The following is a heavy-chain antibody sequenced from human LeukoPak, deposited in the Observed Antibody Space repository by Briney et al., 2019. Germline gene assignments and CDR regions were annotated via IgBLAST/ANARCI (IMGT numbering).Heavy chain of an antibody. D-gene: IGHD3-10*01. CDR1: GGAFSTHT. CDR2: IIPVFDKT. J-gene: IGHJ4*02. CDR3: ARGGQASTGAYFDY. V-gene: IGHV1-69*08. Sequence: SVKVSCKTSGGAFSTHTINWVRQAPGQGLEWMGRIIPVFDKTNYAQKFQGRVTITADKSTSTAYMDLSSLKSEDTATYYCARGGQASTGAYFDYWGQGTLVTVSS.